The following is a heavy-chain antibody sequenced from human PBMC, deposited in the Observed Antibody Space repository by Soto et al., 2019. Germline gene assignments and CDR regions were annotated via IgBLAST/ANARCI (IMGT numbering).Heavy chain of an antibody. Sequence: SETLSLTCTVSGGSISSGGYYWSWIRQHPGKGLEWIGYIYYSGSTYYNPSLKSRVTISVDTSKNQFSLKLSSVTAADTAVYYCARGAAEVDAFAIWVQGTMVTVSS. V-gene: IGHV4-31*03. CDR1: GGSISSGGYY. CDR2: IYYSGST. J-gene: IGHJ3*02. D-gene: IGHD2-15*01. CDR3: ARGAAEVDAFAI.